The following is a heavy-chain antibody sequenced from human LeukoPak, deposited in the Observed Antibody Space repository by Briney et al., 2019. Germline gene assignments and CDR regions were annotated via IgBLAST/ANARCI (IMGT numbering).Heavy chain of an antibody. J-gene: IGHJ4*02. D-gene: IGHD3-22*01. CDR3: ARRVDYYDTGDYFDY. Sequence: SETLSLTCTASGGSISGYYWSWIRQPPGKALEWIGYIYYSGSTNYNPSLTSRVTISVDRSKNQFSLRLSSVTAADTAVYYCARRVDYYDTGDYFDYWGQGTLVTVSS. V-gene: IGHV4-59*08. CDR2: IYYSGST. CDR1: GGSISGYY.